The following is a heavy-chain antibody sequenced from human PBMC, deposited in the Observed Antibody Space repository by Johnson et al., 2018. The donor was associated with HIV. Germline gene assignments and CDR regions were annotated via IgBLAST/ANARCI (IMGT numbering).Heavy chain of an antibody. CDR2: ISYDGSNK. Sequence: QVQLVESGGGVVQPGRSLRLSCAASGFTVSSNYMSWVRQAPGKGLEWVAVISYDGSNKYYADSVKGRFTISRDNSKNTLYLQMNSLRAEDTAVYYCARGVGLVDGMIVDAFDIWGQGTMVTVSS. V-gene: IGHV3-30*03. CDR3: ARGVGLVDGMIVDAFDI. CDR1: GFTVSSNY. J-gene: IGHJ3*02. D-gene: IGHD3-22*01.